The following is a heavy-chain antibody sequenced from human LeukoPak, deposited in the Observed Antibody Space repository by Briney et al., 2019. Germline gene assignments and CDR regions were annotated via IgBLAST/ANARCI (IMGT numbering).Heavy chain of an antibody. CDR2: IFHTATT. CDR3: ARAVGYHYYMDV. Sequence: PSETLSLTCTVSGYSISSGYYGAWIRQPPGKGLEWIGSIFHTATTYYNPSLRSRVTISVDTSKNQFSLKLSSVTAADTAVYYCARAVGYHYYMDVWGKGTTVTVSS. CDR1: GYSISSGYY. D-gene: IGHD4-23*01. V-gene: IGHV4-38-2*02. J-gene: IGHJ6*03.